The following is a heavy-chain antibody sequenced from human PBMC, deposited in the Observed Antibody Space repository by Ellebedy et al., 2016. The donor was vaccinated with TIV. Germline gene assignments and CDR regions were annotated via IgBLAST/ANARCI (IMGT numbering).Heavy chain of an antibody. CDR1: GGSISSSSH. CDR3: ARVGTDLITVEEYYYYMDV. CDR2: FYYSGTT. J-gene: IGHJ6*03. Sequence: SETLSLTCTVSGGSISSSSHWGWIRQSPGKGLEWIGNFYYSGTTYYNPSLKSRVTISIDTSKNQISLRLTSVTAADSAVYYCARVGTDLITVEEYYYYMDVWGKGTTVTVSS. D-gene: IGHD2/OR15-2a*01. V-gene: IGHV4-39*07.